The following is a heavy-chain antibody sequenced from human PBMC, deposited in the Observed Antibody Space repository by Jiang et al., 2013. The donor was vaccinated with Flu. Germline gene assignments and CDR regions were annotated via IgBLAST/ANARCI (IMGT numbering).Heavy chain of an antibody. V-gene: IGHV1-46*01. CDR3: ASSWSGYLTPPDY. D-gene: IGHD3-3*01. J-gene: IGHJ4*02. Sequence: GLEWMGIINPSGGSTSYAQKFQGRVTMTRDTSTSTAYMELSSLRSEDTAVYYCASSWSGYLTPPDYWGQGTLVTVSS. CDR2: INPSGGST.